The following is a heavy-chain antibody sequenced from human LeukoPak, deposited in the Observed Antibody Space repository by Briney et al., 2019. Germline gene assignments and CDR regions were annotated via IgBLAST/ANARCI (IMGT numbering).Heavy chain of an antibody. CDR1: GFPFGDVY. CDR3: ARDNYILRAFDI. J-gene: IGHJ3*02. Sequence: PGGSLRLSCAASGFPFGDVYMSWIRQAPGKGLEWVSYISGTSTYRNYADSVRGRFTISRDNAKNSVYLQMNSLRAEDTAVYYCARDNYILRAFDIWGQGTMVTVSS. CDR2: ISGTSTYR. D-gene: IGHD2-21*01. V-gene: IGHV3-11*05.